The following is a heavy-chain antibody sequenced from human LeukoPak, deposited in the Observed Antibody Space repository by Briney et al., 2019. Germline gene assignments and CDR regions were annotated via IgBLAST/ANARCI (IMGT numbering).Heavy chain of an antibody. D-gene: IGHD3-22*01. Sequence: GGSLRLSCAASGFTFDDYAMHWVRQAPGKGLEWVSGISWNSGSIGYADSVKGRFTISRDNAKNSLYLQMDSLRAEDTAFYYCARAPHSSGYYQRFDYWGQGTLVTVSS. V-gene: IGHV3-9*01. CDR1: GFTFDDYA. CDR2: ISWNSGSI. J-gene: IGHJ4*02. CDR3: ARAPHSSGYYQRFDY.